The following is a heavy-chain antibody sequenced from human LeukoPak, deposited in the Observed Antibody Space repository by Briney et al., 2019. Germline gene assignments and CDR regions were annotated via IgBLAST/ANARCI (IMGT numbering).Heavy chain of an antibody. D-gene: IGHD4-17*01. J-gene: IGHJ6*03. CDR3: ARCHLDYGDYAPGDYYYYYMDV. CDR1: GGSISSSSYY. Sequence: SETLSLTCTVSGGSISSSSYYWGWIRQAPGKGLEWIGTIYYSGSTNYNPSLKSRVTISVDTSKNQFSLKLSSVTAADTAVYYCARCHLDYGDYAPGDYYYYYMDVWGKGTTVTVSS. V-gene: IGHV4-39*07. CDR2: IYYSGST.